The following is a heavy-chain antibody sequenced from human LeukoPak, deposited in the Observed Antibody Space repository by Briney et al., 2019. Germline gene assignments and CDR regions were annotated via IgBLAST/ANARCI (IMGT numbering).Heavy chain of an antibody. CDR3: ARGGYSGSYSNWFDP. J-gene: IGHJ5*02. D-gene: IGHD1-26*01. CDR1: GYTFSSYY. Sequence: ASVKVSCKASGYTFSSYYVHWVRQAPGQGLEWMGMIIPSDGFTSYAQKFQGRVTMTRDMSTSTVYMELSSLRSEDTAVYYCARGGYSGSYSNWFDPWGQGTLVTVSS. V-gene: IGHV1-46*01. CDR2: IIPSDGFT.